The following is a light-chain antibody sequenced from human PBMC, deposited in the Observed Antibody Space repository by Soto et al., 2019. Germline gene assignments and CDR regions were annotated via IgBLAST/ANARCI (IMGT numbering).Light chain of an antibody. CDR2: EVS. J-gene: IGLJ2*01. Sequence: QSALTQPASVSGSPGQSITISCTGTSSDVGAYNYVSWYQQHPGKAPKLMIYEVSNRPSGVSNRFSGSKSGNTASLTISGLQAEDEADYYCSSYTSSSTLRLFGGGTKLTVL. CDR3: SSYTSSSTLRL. CDR1: SSDVGAYNY. V-gene: IGLV2-14*01.